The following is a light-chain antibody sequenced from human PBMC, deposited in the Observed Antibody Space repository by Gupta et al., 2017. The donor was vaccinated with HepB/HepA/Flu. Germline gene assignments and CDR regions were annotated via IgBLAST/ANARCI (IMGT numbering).Light chain of an antibody. J-gene: IGKJ1*01. CDR3: QQSYSTPPT. V-gene: IGKV1-39*01. Sequence: DIQMTQSPSSLSASVGDRVTITCRASQSILSYVNWYQQKPGTAPKLLIYAASNLQSWVPSRFSGSGSGTDFTLTITSLQPKDFATYYCQQSYSTPPTFGQGTKVEIK. CDR2: AAS. CDR1: QSILSY.